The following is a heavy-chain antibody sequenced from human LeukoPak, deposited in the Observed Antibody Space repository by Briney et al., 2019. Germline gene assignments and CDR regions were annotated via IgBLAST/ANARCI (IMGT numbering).Heavy chain of an antibody. D-gene: IGHD5-24*01. CDR3: AKEKEMATIIGDAFDI. Sequence: GGSLRLSCAASGFTFSSYAMHWVRQAPGKGLEWVAVISYDGSNKYYADSVKGRFTISRDNSKNTLYLQMNSLRAEDTAVYYCAKEKEMATIIGDAFDIWGQGTMVTVSS. CDR1: GFTFSSYA. J-gene: IGHJ3*02. CDR2: ISYDGSNK. V-gene: IGHV3-30-3*01.